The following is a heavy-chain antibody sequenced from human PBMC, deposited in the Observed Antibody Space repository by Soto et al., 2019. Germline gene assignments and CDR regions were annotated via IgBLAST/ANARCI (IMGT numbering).Heavy chain of an antibody. CDR3: ARANPDLYYYYGMDV. V-gene: IGHV5-51*01. J-gene: IGHJ6*02. Sequence: PGESLKISCKGSGYSFTSYWIGWVRQMPGKGLEWMGIIYPGDSDTRYSPSFQGQVTISADKSISTAYLQWSSLKASDTAMYYCARANPDLYYYYGMDVWGQGTKVTVSS. CDR1: GYSFTSYW. CDR2: IYPGDSDT.